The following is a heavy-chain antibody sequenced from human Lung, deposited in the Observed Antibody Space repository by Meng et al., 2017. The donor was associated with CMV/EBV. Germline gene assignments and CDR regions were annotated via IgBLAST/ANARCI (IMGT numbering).Heavy chain of an antibody. CDR1: GGSISSGDYY. V-gene: IGHV4-30-4*01. CDR2: IYYTGST. J-gene: IGHJ4*02. CDR3: ARVGGCSGGGCYHRLFDY. D-gene: IGHD2-15*01. Sequence: QVQPQESGPGTVKPSQTLSLTCTVSGGSISSGDYYWSWIRQPPGKGLEWIGYIYYTGSTYYNPSLKSRVIISVDTSKNQFSLKLNSVTAADTAVYYCARVGGCSGGGCYHRLFDYWGQGTLVTVSS.